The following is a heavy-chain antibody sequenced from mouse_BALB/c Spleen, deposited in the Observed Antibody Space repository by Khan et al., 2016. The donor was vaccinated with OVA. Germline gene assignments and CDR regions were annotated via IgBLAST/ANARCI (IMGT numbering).Heavy chain of an antibody. V-gene: IGHV3-2*02. CDR2: INYSGNT. Sequence: EVQLQESGPGLVKPSQSLSLTCTVTGYSITSEYAWNWIRQFPGNKLEWMGYINYSGNTRFNPSLKSRTSITRDTSKNQFFLQLISVTSEDTATYYCARKDYYDYDPFPYWGQGTLVTGSA. D-gene: IGHD2-4*01. CDR3: ARKDYYDYDPFPY. J-gene: IGHJ3*01. CDR1: GYSITSEYA.